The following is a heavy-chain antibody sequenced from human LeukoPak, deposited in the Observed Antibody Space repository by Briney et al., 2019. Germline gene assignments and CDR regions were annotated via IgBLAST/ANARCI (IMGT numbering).Heavy chain of an antibody. CDR3: ARASYGDYWFDP. D-gene: IGHD4-17*01. CDR2: IYYSGST. CDR1: GGSISSGDYY. V-gene: IGHV4-30-4*01. J-gene: IGHJ5*02. Sequence: SQTLSLTCTVSGGSISSGDYYWSWIRQPPGKGLEWIGYIYYSGSTYYNPSLKSRVTISVDTSKNQFSLKLSSVTAADTVVYYCARASYGDYWFDPWGQGTLVTVSS.